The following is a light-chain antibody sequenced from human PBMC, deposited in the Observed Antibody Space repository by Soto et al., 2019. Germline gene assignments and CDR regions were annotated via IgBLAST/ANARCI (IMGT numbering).Light chain of an antibody. V-gene: IGLV2-23*01. CDR3: CSYAGGSTYV. Sequence: QSVLTQPASVSGSPGQSITISCTGTSSDVGSYNLVSWYQQHPGKAPKLMIYEGSQRPSGASNRFSGSKFGNTASLTISGLQAEDEADYYCCSYAGGSTYVFGTGTMVTVL. CDR2: EGS. CDR1: SSDVGSYNL. J-gene: IGLJ1*01.